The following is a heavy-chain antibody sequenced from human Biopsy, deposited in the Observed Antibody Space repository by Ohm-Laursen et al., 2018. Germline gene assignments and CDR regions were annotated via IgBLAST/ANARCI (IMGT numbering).Heavy chain of an antibody. J-gene: IGHJ3*02. CDR2: FYSSGTT. CDR1: DASASSGRYY. D-gene: IGHD3-10*01. Sequence: PGTLSLTCTVSDASASSGRYYWTWIRQPPRKPLEWIGYFYSSGTTRYNPSLESRLSISMDTSKNEVSLRLTSMTAADTAVYFCARAPADQYAARNYYSSHAFDMWGQGTKVTVS. CDR3: ARAPADQYAARNYYSSHAFDM. V-gene: IGHV4-61*01.